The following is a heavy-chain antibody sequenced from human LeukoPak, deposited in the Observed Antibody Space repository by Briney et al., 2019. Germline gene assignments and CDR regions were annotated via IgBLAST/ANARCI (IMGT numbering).Heavy chain of an antibody. CDR1: SGSFSGYY. J-gene: IGHJ4*02. CDR3: ARGDGRDGYKGNLDY. V-gene: IGHV4-34*01. Sequence: MTSETLSLTCAVYSGSFSGYYWSWIRQPPGKGLEWIGEINHSGSTSHNPSLKSRVTISVDTSKNQFSLKLTSVTAADTALYYCARGDGRDGYKGNLDYWGQGTLVTVSS. CDR2: INHSGST. D-gene: IGHD5-24*01.